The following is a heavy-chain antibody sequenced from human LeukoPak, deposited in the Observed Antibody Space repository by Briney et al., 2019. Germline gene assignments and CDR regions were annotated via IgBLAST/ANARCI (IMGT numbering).Heavy chain of an antibody. CDR3: ARGGATSLYYVDY. V-gene: IGHV3-30-3*01. Sequence: PGGSLRLSCAASGFTFSNYAMHWVRQAPGKGLEWVAVISYDGSNKYYADSVKGRFTISRDNSKNTLYLQMNSLRAEDTAVYYCARGGATSLYYVDYWGQGTLVTVSS. D-gene: IGHD1-26*01. CDR1: GFTFSNYA. J-gene: IGHJ4*02. CDR2: ISYDGSNK.